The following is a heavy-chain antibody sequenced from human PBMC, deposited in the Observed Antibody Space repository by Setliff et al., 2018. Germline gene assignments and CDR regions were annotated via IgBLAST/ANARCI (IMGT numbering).Heavy chain of an antibody. V-gene: IGHV1-18*01. Sequence: APVKAPCTASGYTFPSYGISWVRQAPVQGLEWMGWSTAYNGNTNNAQKLQGRVTMTTDTSTSTAYMELRSLRIDDTAVYYCARVPDVDWSQVDYWGQGTLVTVSS. CDR3: ARVPDVDWSQVDY. CDR1: GYTFPSYG. J-gene: IGHJ4*02. CDR2: STAYNGNT. D-gene: IGHD3-9*01.